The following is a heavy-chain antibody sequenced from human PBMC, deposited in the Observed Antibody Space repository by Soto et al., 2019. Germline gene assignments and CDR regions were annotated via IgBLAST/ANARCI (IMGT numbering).Heavy chain of an antibody. CDR3: ARDGIAAAGTSWFDP. D-gene: IGHD6-13*01. J-gene: IGHJ5*02. CDR1: GGSISSSNW. Sequence: SETLSLTCAVSGGSISSSNWCSWVRQPPGKGLEWIGEIYHSGSTNYNPSLKSRVTISVDKSKNQFSLKLSSVTAADTAVYYCARDGIAAAGTSWFDPWGQGTLVTVSS. V-gene: IGHV4-4*02. CDR2: IYHSGST.